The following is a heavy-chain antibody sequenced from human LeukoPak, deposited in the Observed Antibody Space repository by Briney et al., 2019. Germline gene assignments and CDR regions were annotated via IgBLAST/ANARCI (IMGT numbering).Heavy chain of an antibody. CDR3: ARTSRLYYYYYGMDV. V-gene: IGHV3-30-3*01. CDR1: GSTFSSYA. D-gene: IGHD4-11*01. CDR2: ISYDGSNK. J-gene: IGHJ6*02. Sequence: TGGSLRLSCAASGSTFSSYAMHWVRQAPGKGLEWVAVISYDGSNKYYADSVKGRFTISRDNSKNTLYLQMNSLRAEDTAVYYCARTSRLYYYYYGMDVWGQGTTVTVSS.